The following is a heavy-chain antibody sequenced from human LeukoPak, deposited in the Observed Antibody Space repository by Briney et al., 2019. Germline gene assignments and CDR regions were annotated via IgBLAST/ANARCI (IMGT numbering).Heavy chain of an antibody. CDR2: ISFDGSNK. CDR1: GFTFSSYG. V-gene: IGHV3-30*18. CDR3: AKDLSGIQDYYSGMDV. D-gene: IGHD6-13*01. Sequence: GGSLRLSCAASGFTFSSYGMHWVRQAPGKGLEWVAVISFDGSNKSYADSVKGRFTISRDNSKNTLYLQMNSLRAEDTAVYYCAKDLSGIQDYYSGMDVWGKGTTVTVSS. J-gene: IGHJ6*04.